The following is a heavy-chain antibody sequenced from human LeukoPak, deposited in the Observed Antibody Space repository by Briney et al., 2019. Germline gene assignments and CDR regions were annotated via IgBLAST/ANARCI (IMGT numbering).Heavy chain of an antibody. CDR3: ARSEYYYDSSGYGYDY. CDR1: GFTFSDYY. Sequence: GGSLRLSCAASGFTFSDYYMSWVRQAPGKGLEWVSVIYSGGSTYYADSVKGRFTISRDNSKNTLYLQMNSLRAEDTAVYYCARSEYYYDSSGYGYDYWGQGTLVTVSS. CDR2: IYSGGST. D-gene: IGHD3-22*01. V-gene: IGHV3-53*01. J-gene: IGHJ4*02.